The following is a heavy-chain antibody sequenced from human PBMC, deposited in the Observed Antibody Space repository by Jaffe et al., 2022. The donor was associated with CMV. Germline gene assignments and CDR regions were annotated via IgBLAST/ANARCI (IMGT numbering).Heavy chain of an antibody. CDR3: AKDRVRSSWNYFDY. CDR2: IWSDGGTK. CDR1: GFTFSSYV. V-gene: IGHV3-33*06. J-gene: IGHJ4*02. D-gene: IGHD6-13*01. Sequence: QVQLVESGGGGVQPGRSLRLSCAASGFTFSSYVMHWVRQAPGKGLEWVAIIWSDGGTKFYADSVKGRFTISRDNSKNTLYLQMNSLRAEDTALYYCAKDRVRSSWNYFDYWGQGTLVTVSS.